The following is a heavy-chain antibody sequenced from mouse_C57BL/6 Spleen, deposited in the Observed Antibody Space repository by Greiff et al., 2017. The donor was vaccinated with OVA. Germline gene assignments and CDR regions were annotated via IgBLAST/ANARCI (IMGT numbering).Heavy chain of an antibody. D-gene: IGHD4-1*01. V-gene: IGHV6-3*01. Sequence: EVKLVESGGGLVQPGGSMKLSCVASGFTFSNYWMNWVRQSAEKGLEWVAQIRLKSDNYATHYAESVKGRFTISRDDSKSSVYLQMNNLWAEDTGIYYCTEDWDYFDYWGQGTTLTVSS. CDR3: TEDWDYFDY. J-gene: IGHJ2*01. CDR1: GFTFSNYW. CDR2: IRLKSDNYAT.